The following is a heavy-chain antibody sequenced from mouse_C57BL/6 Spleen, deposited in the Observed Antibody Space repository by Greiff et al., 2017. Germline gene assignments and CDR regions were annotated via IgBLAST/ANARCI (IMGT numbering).Heavy chain of an antibody. V-gene: IGHV1-18*01. Sequence: EVQLQQSGPELVKPGASVKIPCKASGYTFTDYNMDWVKQSHGKSLEWIGDINPNNGGTIYNQKFKGKATLTIDKSSSTAYMELRSLTAEDTAVYYCARSGQPRYAMDYWGQGTSVTVSS. D-gene: IGHD6-1*01. CDR2: INPNNGGT. CDR1: GYTFTDYN. CDR3: ARSGQPRYAMDY. J-gene: IGHJ4*01.